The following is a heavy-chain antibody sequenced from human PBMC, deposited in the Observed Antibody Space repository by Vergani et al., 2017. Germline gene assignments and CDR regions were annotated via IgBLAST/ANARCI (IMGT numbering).Heavy chain of an antibody. CDR1: GFTFSGSA. Sequence: VQLVESGGGLVQPGGSLKLSCAASGFTFSGSAMHWVRQASGKGLEWVGRIRSKANSYATAYAASVKGRFTISRDDSKNTAYLQMNSLKTEDTAVYYCTRQANGGNSGGYLGQGTLVTVSS. CDR3: TRQANGGNSGGY. J-gene: IGHJ4*02. CDR2: IRSKANSYAT. D-gene: IGHD4-23*01. V-gene: IGHV3-73*01.